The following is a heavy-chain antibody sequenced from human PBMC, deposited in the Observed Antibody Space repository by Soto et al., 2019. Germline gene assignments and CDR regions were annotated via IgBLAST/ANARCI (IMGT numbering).Heavy chain of an antibody. V-gene: IGHV1-2*02. J-gene: IGHJ4*03. CDR2: INPHSGGT. CDR3: ARDRYDYDSSGCDDGVDL. Sequence: ASVKVSGQASGYTFNGYYIHRVRQAPGQGLEWMGWINPHSGGTNYPQKFQGRVSMTRDTSISTAYMELSRLRSDDTAVYYCARDRYDYDSSGCDDGVDLWGQATLVTVSS. CDR1: GYTFNGYY. D-gene: IGHD3-22*01.